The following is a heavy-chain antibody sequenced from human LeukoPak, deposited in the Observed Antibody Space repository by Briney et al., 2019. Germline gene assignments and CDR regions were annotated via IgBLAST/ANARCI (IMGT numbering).Heavy chain of an antibody. CDR2: INPSGGRT. V-gene: IGHV1-46*01. J-gene: IGHJ4*02. CDR3: VRELAGGYFDY. Sequence: ASVTVSCKASGYTFSSYYIHWVRQAPGQGLEWMGKINPSGGRTVYAQKFQGRVTVTRDTSTSTVYMDLSSLRSEDAAVYYCVRELAGGYFDYWGQGTLVTVSS. CDR1: GYTFSSYY. D-gene: IGHD4-23*01.